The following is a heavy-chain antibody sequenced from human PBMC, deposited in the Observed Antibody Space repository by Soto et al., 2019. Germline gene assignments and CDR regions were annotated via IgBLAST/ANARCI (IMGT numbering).Heavy chain of an antibody. CDR2: ISAYNGNT. CDR1: GYTFSSSG. CDR3: ATHQMCYYYYFPIDV. Sequence: ASVKVSCKASGYTFSSSGNSWVRQASGPGLDWMGWISAYNGNTNYAQKLQGRGTMTTDTSTSTAYMDLRSLRSDDTAVDHSATHQMCYYYYFPIDVCGQATTVTVSS. J-gene: IGHJ6*02. V-gene: IGHV1-18*01.